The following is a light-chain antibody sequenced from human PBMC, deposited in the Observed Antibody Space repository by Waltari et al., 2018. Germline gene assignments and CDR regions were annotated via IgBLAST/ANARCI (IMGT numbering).Light chain of an antibody. CDR3: QAWDSGVAGV. CDR1: ELENKY. CDR2: EDV. Sequence: GQTATITCCGDELENKYVSWYQQKPGQSPVLVIYEDVRRPSEIPQRFSGTNSRNTATLNISGTQPMDEADYYCQAWDSGVAGVFGTGTKVTVL. V-gene: IGLV3-1*01. J-gene: IGLJ1*01.